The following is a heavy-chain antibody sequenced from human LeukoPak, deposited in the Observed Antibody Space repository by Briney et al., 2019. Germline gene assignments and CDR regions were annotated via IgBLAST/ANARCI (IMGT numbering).Heavy chain of an antibody. Sequence: ASVKVSCKASGGTFSSYAISWVRQAPGQGLEWMGRIIPILGIANYAQKFQGRVTITADKSTSTAYMELSSLRSEDTAVYYCARDSETRGSRSYYKPLRYYGMDVWGQGTTVTVSS. CDR3: ARDSETRGSRSYYKPLRYYGMDV. D-gene: IGHD3-10*01. CDR2: IIPILGIA. CDR1: GGTFSSYA. V-gene: IGHV1-69*04. J-gene: IGHJ6*02.